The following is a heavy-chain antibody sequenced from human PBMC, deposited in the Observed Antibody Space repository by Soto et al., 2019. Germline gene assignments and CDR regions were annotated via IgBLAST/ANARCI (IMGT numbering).Heavy chain of an antibody. V-gene: IGHV4-31*03. CDR3: ARDRRIELRYFVEGGGGMDV. J-gene: IGHJ6*02. D-gene: IGHD3-9*01. CDR2: IYYSGST. CDR1: GGSISSGGYY. Sequence: QVQLQESGPGLVKPSQTLSLTCTVSGGSISSGGYYWSWIRQHPGKGLEWIGYIYYSGSTYYNPSLKSRVTISVDTSKNQFSLKLSSVTAADTAVYYCARDRRIELRYFVEGGGGMDVWGQGTTVTVSS.